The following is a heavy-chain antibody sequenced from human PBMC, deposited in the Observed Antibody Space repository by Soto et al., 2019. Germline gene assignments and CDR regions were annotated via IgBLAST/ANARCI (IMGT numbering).Heavy chain of an antibody. CDR3: ARVRIAARTGAYGMDV. CDR2: IYTSGST. V-gene: IGHV4-4*07. CDR1: CGSIISYY. Sequence: SETLSLTCTFSCGSIISYYWSWIRQPAGKGLEWIGRIYTSGSTNYNTSLKSRVTMSVDTSKNQFSLKLSSVTAADTAVYYCARVRIAARTGAYGMDVWGQGTTVTVSS. D-gene: IGHD6-6*01. J-gene: IGHJ6*02.